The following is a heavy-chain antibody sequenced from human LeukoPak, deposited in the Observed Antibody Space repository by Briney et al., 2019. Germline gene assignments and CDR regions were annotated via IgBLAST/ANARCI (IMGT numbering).Heavy chain of an antibody. V-gene: IGHV3-21*01. J-gene: IGHJ4*02. Sequence: GGSLRLSCAASGFTFNTFNMNWVRQAPGKGLEWVSSITSGGDYIYYADSVKGRFTTARDNAKTSLSLQLNSLRVEDTAVYYCARGHYDVLAASYKWTPDYWGQGTLVTVSS. CDR1: GFTFNTFN. CDR3: ARGHYDVLAASYKWTPDY. D-gene: IGHD3-9*01. CDR2: ITSGGDYI.